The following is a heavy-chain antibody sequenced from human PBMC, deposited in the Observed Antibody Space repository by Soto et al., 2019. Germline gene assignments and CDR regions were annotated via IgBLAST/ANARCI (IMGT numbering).Heavy chain of an antibody. J-gene: IGHJ4*02. V-gene: IGHV3-7*01. Sequence: GGSLRISCAASGFTFSNYWMSWVRQAPGKGLEWVAIIKQDGSDKYYVDFVKGRFTISRDNAKNSLYLQMNSLRTEDAAVYYCARNRDYAFDYWGRGTLVTVSS. CDR3: ARNRDYAFDY. CDR1: GFTFSNYW. D-gene: IGHD4-17*01. CDR2: IKQDGSDK.